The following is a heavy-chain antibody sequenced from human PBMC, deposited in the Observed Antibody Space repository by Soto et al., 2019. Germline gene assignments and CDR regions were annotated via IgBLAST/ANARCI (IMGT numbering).Heavy chain of an antibody. V-gene: IGHV3-7*05. J-gene: IGHJ6*02. CDR2: IKQDGSGQ. Sequence: EVQLVESGGGLVQPGGSLRLSCAASGFTFSGYWMSWVRQAPGKGLEWVANIKQDGSGQFYVDSVKGRFTISRDNAKNALYLQMDSLRAEDTAVYYCAQEAVWGQGTTVTVSS. CDR3: AQEAV. CDR1: GFTFSGYW.